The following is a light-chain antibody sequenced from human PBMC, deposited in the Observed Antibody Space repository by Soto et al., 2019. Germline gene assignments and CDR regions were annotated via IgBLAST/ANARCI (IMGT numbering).Light chain of an antibody. J-gene: IGKJ1*01. V-gene: IGKV3-15*01. CDR2: GGS. CDR3: QQHNNWPPWT. Sequence: EIVMTHSPATLSVSPGERATLSCRASQSVSSNLAWYQQKPGQAPRLLMYGGSTRATGIPDRFSGSGSGTEFTLTISSLQSEDFAVYYCQQHNNWPPWTFGQGTKVEIK. CDR1: QSVSSN.